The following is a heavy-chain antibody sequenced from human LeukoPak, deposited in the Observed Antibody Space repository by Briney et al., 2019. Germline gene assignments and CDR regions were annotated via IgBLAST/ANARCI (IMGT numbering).Heavy chain of an antibody. Sequence: SVKVSCKASGFTFTSSAVQWVRQARGQRLEWIGWIVVGSGNTNYAQKFQERVTITRDMSTSTAYMELSSLRSEDTAVYYCAKGYYYDSSGSLFDPWGQGTLVTVSS. CDR2: IVVGSGNT. J-gene: IGHJ5*02. CDR3: AKGYYYDSSGSLFDP. D-gene: IGHD3-22*01. CDR1: GFTFTSSA. V-gene: IGHV1-58*01.